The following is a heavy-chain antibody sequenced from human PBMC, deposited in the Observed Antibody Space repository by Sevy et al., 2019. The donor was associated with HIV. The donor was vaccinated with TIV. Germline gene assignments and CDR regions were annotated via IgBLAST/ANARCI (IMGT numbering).Heavy chain of an antibody. J-gene: IGHJ6*04. V-gene: IGHV4-59*01. CDR2: IYYSGST. Sequence: SETLSLTCTVSGGSISSYYWSWIRQPPGKGLEWIGYIYYSGSTNYYPSLKSRVTISVDTSKNQFSLKLSSVTAADTAVYYCARDLGDIVVVPAALRGYYGMGVWGEGTTVTVSS. CDR1: GGSISSYY. CDR3: ARDLGDIVVVPAALRGYYGMGV. D-gene: IGHD2-2*01.